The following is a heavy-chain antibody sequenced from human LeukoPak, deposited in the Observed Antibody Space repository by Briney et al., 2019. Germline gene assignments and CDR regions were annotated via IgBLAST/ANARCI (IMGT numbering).Heavy chain of an antibody. D-gene: IGHD2-15*01. CDR3: AKGTSSSCYSAPNY. Sequence: GGSLRLSCAASGFTFSSYAMTWVRQAPGKGLEWVSAISHSNGDTYYADSVKGRFTISRDNSKNTLSLQLNSLRAEDTAVYYCAKGTSSSCYSAPNYWGQGTLVTVSS. CDR1: GFTFSSYA. J-gene: IGHJ4*02. V-gene: IGHV3-23*01. CDR2: ISHSNGDT.